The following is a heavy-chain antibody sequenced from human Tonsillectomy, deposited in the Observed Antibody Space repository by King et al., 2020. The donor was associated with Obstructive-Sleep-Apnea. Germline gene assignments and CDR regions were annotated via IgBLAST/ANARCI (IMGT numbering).Heavy chain of an antibody. D-gene: IGHD6-6*01. CDR1: GFTFSNYG. J-gene: IGHJ4*02. CDR2: IRYDGSNK. V-gene: IGHV3-30*02. Sequence: VQLVESGGGVVQPGRSLRLSCAASGFTFSNYGMHWVRQAPGKGLEGVALIRYDGSNKDYAESVKGRFTISRDNSKNTLYLQMNSLRAEDTAVYYCAKDQDGSSYLFDYWGQGTLVTVSS. CDR3: AKDQDGSSYLFDY.